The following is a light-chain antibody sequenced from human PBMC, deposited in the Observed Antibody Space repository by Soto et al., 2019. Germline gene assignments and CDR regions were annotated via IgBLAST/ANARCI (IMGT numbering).Light chain of an antibody. Sequence: QSVLNQPASVSGSPGQSITISCTGTSSDVVGYNYVSWYQQHPGKAPKLMIYDVSDRPSGVSNRFSGSKSGNTASLTISGLQAEDEADYYCCSYTSSSTPNYVFGIGTKVTV. CDR2: DVS. CDR1: SSDVVGYNY. CDR3: CSYTSSSTPNYV. V-gene: IGLV2-14*01. J-gene: IGLJ1*01.